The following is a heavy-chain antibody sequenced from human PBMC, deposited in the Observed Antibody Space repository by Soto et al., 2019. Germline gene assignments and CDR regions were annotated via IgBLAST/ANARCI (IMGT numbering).Heavy chain of an antibody. Sequence: EVQLVESGGGLVKPGGSLRLSCAASGFTFSSYSMNWVRQAPGKGLEWVSSISSSSSYIYYADSVKGRFTISRDNAKNSLHLQMNSLRAEDTSVYYWARDRGNYYASSGYYYGGWFDPWGQGTLVTISS. J-gene: IGHJ5*02. CDR1: GFTFSSYS. V-gene: IGHV3-21*01. CDR2: ISSSSSYI. D-gene: IGHD3-22*01. CDR3: ARDRGNYYASSGYYYGGWFDP.